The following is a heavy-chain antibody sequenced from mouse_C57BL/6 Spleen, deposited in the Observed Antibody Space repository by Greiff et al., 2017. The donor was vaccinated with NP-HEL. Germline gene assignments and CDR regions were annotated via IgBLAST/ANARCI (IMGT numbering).Heavy chain of an antibody. D-gene: IGHD2-1*01. J-gene: IGHJ2*01. Sequence: QVQLQQSGAELVRPGASVTLSCKASGYTFTDYEMHWVKQTPVHGLEWIGAIYPETGGTASNQKFKGQAILTADNSSSTAYMELRSLTSENSAVYYGTRSDDYGNSGFDYWGQGTTLTVSS. CDR1: GYTFTDYE. CDR2: IYPETGGT. V-gene: IGHV1-15*01. CDR3: TRSDDYGNSGFDY.